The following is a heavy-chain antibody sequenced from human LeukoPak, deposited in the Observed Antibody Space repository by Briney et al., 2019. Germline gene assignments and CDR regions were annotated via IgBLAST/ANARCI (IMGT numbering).Heavy chain of an antibody. Sequence: RTGGSLRLSCAASGFTVSSNYRSWVRQAPGKGLEWVSSISSSSSYIYYADSVKGRFTISRDNAKNSLYLQMNSLRAEDTAVYYCARDPSGFYYMDVWGKGTTVTVSS. V-gene: IGHV3-21*01. CDR1: GFTVSSNY. CDR2: ISSSSSYI. D-gene: IGHD1-26*01. CDR3: ARDPSGFYYMDV. J-gene: IGHJ6*03.